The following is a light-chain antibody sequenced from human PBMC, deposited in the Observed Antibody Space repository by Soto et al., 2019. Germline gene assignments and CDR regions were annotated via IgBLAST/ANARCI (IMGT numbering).Light chain of an antibody. CDR1: SSDVGGYNY. V-gene: IGLV2-8*01. CDR3: SSYAGSSTLI. J-gene: IGLJ2*01. CDR2: EVT. Sequence: QSALTQPPSASGSPGQSVTISCTGTSSDVGGYNYVSWYQQHPGKVPKLMIFEVTERPSGVPDRFSGSKSGVTASLTVSGLQAEDEANYYCSSYAGSSTLIFGGGTKLTVL.